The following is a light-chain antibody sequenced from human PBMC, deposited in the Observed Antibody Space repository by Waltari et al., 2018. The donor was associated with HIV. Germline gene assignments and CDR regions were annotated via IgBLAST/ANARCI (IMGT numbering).Light chain of an antibody. J-gene: IGLJ3*02. Sequence: YVLTQPPSVSVAPGEMARLTCGGNNIGNKGVHWYQLKSGQAPLLVIFDNVDRPSRITERFSGAISGFTGALAISRVEPGDEAVYYCQVWDRPRDQWVFGGGTTLIV. CDR3: QVWDRPRDQWV. CDR2: DNV. CDR1: NIGNKG. V-gene: IGLV3-21*01.